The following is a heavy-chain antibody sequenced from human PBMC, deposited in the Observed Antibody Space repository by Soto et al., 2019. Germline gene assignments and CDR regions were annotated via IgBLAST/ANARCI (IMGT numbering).Heavy chain of an antibody. Sequence: QVQLVQSGAEVKKPGASVKLSCKASGYVFTSFHMHWVRQAPGQGLEWMGLINPRDGRTEYAQKFQGRVTMTSDTSTSTVYMVLNTLRSEDTAGYYCARAGINWLDPWGQGTLVTVSA. CDR2: INPRDGRT. J-gene: IGHJ5*02. CDR3: ARAGINWLDP. CDR1: GYVFTSFH. V-gene: IGHV1-46*01. D-gene: IGHD6-13*01.